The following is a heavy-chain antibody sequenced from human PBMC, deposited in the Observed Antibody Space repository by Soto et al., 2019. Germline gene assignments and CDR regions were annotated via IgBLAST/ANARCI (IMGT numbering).Heavy chain of an antibody. D-gene: IGHD3-3*01. J-gene: IGHJ4*02. V-gene: IGHV3-9*01. CDR1: GFIFDDFA. CDR2: ISWNSDSI. Sequence: EAQLVESGGGLVQPGRSLRLSCAGSGFIFDDFAIHWVRQAPGKGLEWVSGISWNSDSIGYADSVKGRFTISRDNAKNALYLQMNRLRVEDTALDYCTKVGGLYDFWSGPLHFDLWGQGTLVTVSS. CDR3: TKVGGLYDFWSGPLHFDL.